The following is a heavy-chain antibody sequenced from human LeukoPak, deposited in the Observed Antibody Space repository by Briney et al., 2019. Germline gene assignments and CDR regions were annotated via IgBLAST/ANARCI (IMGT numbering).Heavy chain of an antibody. CDR3: VKDSSSSGYYFDY. V-gene: IGHV3-64D*09. J-gene: IGHJ4*02. CDR2: ITSNGGST. D-gene: IGHD3-22*01. Sequence: PGGSLRLSCSASGFTFSTYVMHWVRQAPGKGLECVSAITSNGGSTCYADSVEGRFTISRDNSKNTLYLQLSSLRAEDTAVYYCVKDSSSSGYYFDYWGQGTLVTVSS. CDR1: GFTFSTYV.